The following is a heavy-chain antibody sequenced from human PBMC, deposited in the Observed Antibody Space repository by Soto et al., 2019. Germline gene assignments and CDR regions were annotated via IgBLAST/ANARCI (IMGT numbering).Heavy chain of an antibody. Sequence: GGSLRLSCAASGFTFSNYAMTWVRQAPGKGLEWVSAISGSGGSTYYADSVKGRFTISRDNSKNTLYLQMNSLRADDTAVYYCARGDGYDPYSYFDYWGQGILVTVSS. CDR3: ARGDGYDPYSYFDY. CDR2: ISGSGGST. J-gene: IGHJ4*02. D-gene: IGHD5-12*01. CDR1: GFTFSNYA. V-gene: IGHV3-23*01.